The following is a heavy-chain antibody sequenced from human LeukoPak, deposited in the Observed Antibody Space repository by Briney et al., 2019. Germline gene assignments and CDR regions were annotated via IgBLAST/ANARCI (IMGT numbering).Heavy chain of an antibody. Sequence: GGSLRLSCAASGFTFSSYGMSWVRQAPGKGLEWLSHITSGGTIYYAGSVKGRFTISRDNAKNSLYLQMNSLRDEDTAVYYCARDDEDIVVVPGFLYYFDYWGQGTLVTVSS. D-gene: IGHD2-2*01. J-gene: IGHJ4*02. CDR3: ARDDEDIVVVPGFLYYFDY. V-gene: IGHV3-48*02. CDR1: GFTFSSYG. CDR2: ITSGGTI.